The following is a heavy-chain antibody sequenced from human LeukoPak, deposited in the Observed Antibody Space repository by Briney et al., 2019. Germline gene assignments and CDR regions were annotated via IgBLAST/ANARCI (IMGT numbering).Heavy chain of an antibody. V-gene: IGHV4-34*01. CDR2: INHSGST. J-gene: IGHJ4*02. CDR1: GGSFSGYY. CDR3: VRGGSGIAVAGTRADFDY. Sequence: SETLSLTCAVYGGSFSGYYWSWIRQPPGKGLEWIGEINHSGSTNYNPSLKSRVTISVDTSKNQFSLKLSSVTAADTAVYYCVRGGSGIAVAGTRADFDYWGQGTLVAVSS. D-gene: IGHD6-19*01.